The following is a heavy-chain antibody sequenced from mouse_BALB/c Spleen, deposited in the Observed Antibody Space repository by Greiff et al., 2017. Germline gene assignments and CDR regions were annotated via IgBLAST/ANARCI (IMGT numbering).Heavy chain of an antibody. CDR3: ARASTMITTGFAY. V-gene: IGHV7-3*02. Sequence: EVQRVESGGGLVQPGGSLRLSCATSGFTFTDYYMSWVRQPPGKALEWLGFIRNKANGYTTEYSASVKGRFTISRDNSQSILYLQMNTLRAEDSATYYCARASTMITTGFAYWGQGTLVTVSA. J-gene: IGHJ3*01. D-gene: IGHD2-4*01. CDR2: IRNKANGYTT. CDR1: GFTFTDYY.